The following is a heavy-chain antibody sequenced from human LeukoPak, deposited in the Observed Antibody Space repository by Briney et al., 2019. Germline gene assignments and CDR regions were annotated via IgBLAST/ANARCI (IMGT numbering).Heavy chain of an antibody. CDR2: ISSSGSTI. D-gene: IGHD6-19*01. CDR3: ARVSWLGADAFDI. CDR1: GFTFSSYE. Sequence: PGGSLRLSCAASGFTFSSYEMNWVRQAPGKGLEWVSYISSSGSTIYYADSVKGRFTISRDNAKNSLYLQMNSLRAEDTAVYYCARVSWLGADAFDIWVQGTMVTVSS. V-gene: IGHV3-48*03. J-gene: IGHJ3*02.